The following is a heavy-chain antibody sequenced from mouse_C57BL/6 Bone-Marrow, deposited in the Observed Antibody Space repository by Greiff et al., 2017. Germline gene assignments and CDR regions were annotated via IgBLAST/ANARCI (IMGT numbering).Heavy chain of an antibody. CDR1: GYTFTSYW. J-gene: IGHJ4*01. CDR2: IDPSNSYT. Sequence: VQLQQPGAELVKPGASVKLSCKASGYTFTSYWMQWVKQRPGQGLEWIGEIDPSNSYTNYNQKFKGKATLTVDTSSSTAYMQLSRLTSEDSAVYYYARRWDMDYWGQGTSVTVSS. CDR3: ARRWDMDY. V-gene: IGHV1-50*01. D-gene: IGHD1-1*02.